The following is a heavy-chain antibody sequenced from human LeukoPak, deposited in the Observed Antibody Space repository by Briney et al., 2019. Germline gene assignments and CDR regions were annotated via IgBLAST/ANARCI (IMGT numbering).Heavy chain of an antibody. J-gene: IGHJ3*01. CDR1: GGTFSSYA. CDR3: AGMSSRNLAF. D-gene: IGHD1-14*01. V-gene: IGHV1-69*13. Sequence: ASVKVSCKASGGTFSSYAISWVRQAPGQGLEWMGGIIPIFGTANYAQKFQGRVTITADESTSTAYMELSSLRSEDTAVYYCAGMSSRNLAFWGQGTMVTVSS. CDR2: IIPIFGTA.